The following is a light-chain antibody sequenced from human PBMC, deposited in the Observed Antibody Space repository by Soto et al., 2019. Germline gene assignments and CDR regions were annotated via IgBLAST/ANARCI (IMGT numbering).Light chain of an antibody. CDR1: QNVGYD. V-gene: IGKV3-15*01. CDR3: HQYNNWPPWT. CDR2: TAS. J-gene: IGKJ1*01. Sequence: EVVVTQSPGTLSLSPGERATLYCRASQNVGYDLAWYQQKPGQDPRLLVYTASTRATGIPARFSGSGSGTVFTLTISSVLSEDSAIYYCHQYNNWPPWTFGPGTKVDIK.